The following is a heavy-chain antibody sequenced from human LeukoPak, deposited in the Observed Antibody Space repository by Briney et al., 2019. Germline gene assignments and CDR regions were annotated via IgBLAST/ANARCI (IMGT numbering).Heavy chain of an antibody. CDR1: GFTVSSSF. CDR3: ASQRTYYYDSRDLDY. J-gene: IGHJ4*02. CDR2: ISGSGGST. V-gene: IGHV3-23*01. Sequence: PGGSLRLSCAASGFTVSSSFLSWVRQAPGKGLEWVSAISGSGGSTYYADSVKGRFTISRDNSKNTLYLQMNSLRAEDTAVYYCASQRTYYYDSRDLDYWGQGTLVTVSS. D-gene: IGHD3-22*01.